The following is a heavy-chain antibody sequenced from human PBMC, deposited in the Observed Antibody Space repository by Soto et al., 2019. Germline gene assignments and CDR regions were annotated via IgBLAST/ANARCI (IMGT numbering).Heavy chain of an antibody. J-gene: IGHJ4*01. CDR3: AKVISGGYFDY. CDR1: GFTFSNYV. CDR2: ISYDGSNK. V-gene: IGHV3-30*18. D-gene: IGHD6-19*01. Sequence: QVQLVESGGGVVQPGRSLRLSCAASGFTFSNYVMHWVRKAPGKGLEWVAVISYDGSNKYYADSVKGRFTISRDNSKNTLYLQMNSLSAEDTAVYYCAKVISGGYFDYWGHRTLVTVS.